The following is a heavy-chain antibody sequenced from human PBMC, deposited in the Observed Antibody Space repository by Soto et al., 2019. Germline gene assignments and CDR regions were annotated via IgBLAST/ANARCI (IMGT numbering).Heavy chain of an antibody. J-gene: IGHJ4*02. D-gene: IGHD6-13*01. CDR2: ISSSSSYI. V-gene: IGHV3-21*01. Sequence: SCAASGFTFSSYSMNWVRQAPGKGLEWVSSISSSSSYIYYADSVKGRFTISRDNAKNSLYLQMNSLRAEDTAVYYCAKDRSNSWTFDYWGLGTLVTVSS. CDR1: GFTFSSYS. CDR3: AKDRSNSWTFDY.